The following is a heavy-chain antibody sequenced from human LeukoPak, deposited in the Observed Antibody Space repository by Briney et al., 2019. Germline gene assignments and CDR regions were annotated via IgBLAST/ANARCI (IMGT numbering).Heavy chain of an antibody. CDR1: GGSISSGGYY. CDR2: IYYSGGT. CDR3: ARGGDPYYFDY. V-gene: IGHV4-31*03. J-gene: IGHJ4*02. D-gene: IGHD2-21*02. Sequence: SQTLSLTCTVSGGSISSGGYYWSWIRQHPGKGLEWIGYIYYSGGTYYNPSLKSRVTISVDTSKNQFSLKLSSVTAADTAVYYCARGGDPYYFDYWGQGTLVTVSS.